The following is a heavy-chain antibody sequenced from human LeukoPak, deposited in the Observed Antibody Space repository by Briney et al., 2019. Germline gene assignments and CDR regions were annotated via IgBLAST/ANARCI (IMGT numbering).Heavy chain of an antibody. J-gene: IGHJ4*02. D-gene: IGHD2-2*01. CDR1: GGSFSGYY. CDR2: INHSGDT. CDR3: ARGMEILGYCSGTSCSLDY. V-gene: IGHV4-34*01. Sequence: SETLSLTCAVYGGSFSGYYWSWIRQPTGKGLEWIGEINHSGDTNYNPSLKSRFTISVDTSKNHFSLKLSSVTAADTAVYYCARGMEILGYCSGTSCSLDYWGQGTLVTVSS.